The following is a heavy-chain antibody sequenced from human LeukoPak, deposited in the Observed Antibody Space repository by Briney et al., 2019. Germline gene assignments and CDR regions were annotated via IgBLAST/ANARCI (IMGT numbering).Heavy chain of an antibody. CDR2: LYIGAST. V-gene: IGHV3-53*04. Sequence: VGPLRLSRAATGFTISSNYMSKVGQATGQRLEWTCVLYIGASTSYPVSVKGRFTISRQNSKNTLYLQMNSLRAEDTAVYYCASFRYGDFRFDYWGQGTLVTVSS. J-gene: IGHJ4*02. D-gene: IGHD4-17*01. CDR3: ASFRYGDFRFDY. CDR1: GFTISSNY.